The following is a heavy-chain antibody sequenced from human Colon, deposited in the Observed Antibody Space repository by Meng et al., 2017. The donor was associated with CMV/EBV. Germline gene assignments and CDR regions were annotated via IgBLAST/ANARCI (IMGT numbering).Heavy chain of an antibody. Sequence: SCTVSGGSISSYYWSWIRQPPGKGLEWIGYIYYSGSTNYNPSLKSRVTISVDTSKNQFSLKLSSVTAADTAVYYCARGGAIVVPARYYYYGMDVWVQGTTVTVSS. J-gene: IGHJ6*02. V-gene: IGHV4-59*01. CDR3: ARGGAIVVPARYYYYGMDV. CDR1: GGSISSYY. D-gene: IGHD2-2*01. CDR2: IYYSGST.